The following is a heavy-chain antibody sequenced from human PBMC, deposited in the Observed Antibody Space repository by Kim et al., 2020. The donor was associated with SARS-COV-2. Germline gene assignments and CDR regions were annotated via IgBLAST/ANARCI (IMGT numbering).Heavy chain of an antibody. V-gene: IGHV3-23*01. J-gene: IGHJ4*02. CDR3: AKDHPSRGWPTCDS. D-gene: IGHD6-19*01. Sequence: YANYVKGRFTVSRDNAKNLFYLQMGSLRAEDTALYYCAKDHPSRGWPTCDSWGQGTLVTVSS.